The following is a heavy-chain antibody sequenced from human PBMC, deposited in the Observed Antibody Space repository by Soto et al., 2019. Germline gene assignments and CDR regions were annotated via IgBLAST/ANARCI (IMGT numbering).Heavy chain of an antibody. V-gene: IGHV3-23*01. CDR1: GFRFSSYT. CDR2: VSGSGGST. D-gene: IGHD2-2*01. Sequence: EVQLLESGGGLVQPGGSLRLSCAASGFRFSSYTMNWVRQAAGKGLEWVSAVSGSGGSTYYADSVKGRFTISRDNSKNTVYLQMNSLRAEDTAIYYCASRSRMLTAPTYYSFGLDVWGQGTKVTASS. J-gene: IGHJ6*02. CDR3: ASRSRMLTAPTYYSFGLDV.